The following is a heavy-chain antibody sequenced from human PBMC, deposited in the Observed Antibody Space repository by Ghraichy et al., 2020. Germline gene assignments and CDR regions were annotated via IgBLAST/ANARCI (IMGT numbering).Heavy chain of an antibody. Sequence: GGSLRLSCAASGFTFSSYSMNWVRQAPGKGLEWVSSISSSSSYIYYADSVKGRFTISRDNAKNSLYLQMNSLRAEDTAVYYCARGRLDRGVGAPYFDYWGQGTLVTVSS. D-gene: IGHD1-26*01. CDR3: ARGRLDRGVGAPYFDY. J-gene: IGHJ4*02. V-gene: IGHV3-21*01. CDR2: ISSSSSYI. CDR1: GFTFSSYS.